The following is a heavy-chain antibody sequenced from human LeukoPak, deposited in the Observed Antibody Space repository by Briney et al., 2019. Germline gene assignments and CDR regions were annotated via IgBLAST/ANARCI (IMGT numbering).Heavy chain of an antibody. Sequence: GGSLRLSCAASGFTFRTFWMGWVRQAPGKGLEWVANIYQDGNGKYYVDSVKGRFTISRDNANNSLYLQMNSLRAEDTAMYYCARPAISAAFDTWGQGTMVTVSS. CDR2: IYQDGNGK. CDR3: ARPAISAAFDT. V-gene: IGHV3-7*01. CDR1: GFTFRTFW. J-gene: IGHJ3*02.